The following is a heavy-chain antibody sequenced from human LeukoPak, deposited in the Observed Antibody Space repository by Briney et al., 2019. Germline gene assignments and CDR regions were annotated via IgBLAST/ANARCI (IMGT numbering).Heavy chain of an antibody. J-gene: IGHJ6*02. CDR3: VRNNWNSVYYGMDV. CDR2: VNSDGSST. D-gene: IGHD1-7*01. V-gene: IGHV3-74*01. Sequence: GGSLRLSCAASGNYWMHWVRQAPGKGLVWVSRVNSDGSSTAYADSVKGRFTISRDNVNNILYLQMNSLRAEDTAVYYCVRNNWNSVYYGMDVWGQGTTVTVSS. CDR1: GNYW.